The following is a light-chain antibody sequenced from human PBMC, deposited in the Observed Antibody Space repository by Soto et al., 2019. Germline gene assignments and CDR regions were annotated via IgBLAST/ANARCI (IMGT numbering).Light chain of an antibody. V-gene: IGLV1-44*01. Sequence: QSVLTQPPSASGTPGQRVTISCYGSSSNIGSNTVSWYQQLPGTAPKLLIDTNNQRPSGVPDRFSVSKSGTSASLAISGLQSEDEADYYCAAWDDSLNGQGVFGGGTKLTVL. J-gene: IGLJ3*02. CDR3: AAWDDSLNGQGV. CDR2: TNN. CDR1: SSNIGSNT.